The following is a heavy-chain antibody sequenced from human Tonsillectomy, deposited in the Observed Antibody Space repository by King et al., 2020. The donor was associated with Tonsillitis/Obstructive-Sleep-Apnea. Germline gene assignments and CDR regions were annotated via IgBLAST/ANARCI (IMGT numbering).Heavy chain of an antibody. V-gene: IGHV4-34*01. Sequence: VQLQQWGAGLLKPSETLSLTCAVYGGSFSGYYWSWIRQPPGKGLEWIGEINHSGNTNYNPSLKSRVTISVDTSKNQFSLKLSSVTAADTAVYYCALRVGGTGDYRFDPWGQGTLVTVSS. D-gene: IGHD4-17*01. CDR2: INHSGNT. J-gene: IGHJ5*02. CDR3: ALRVGGTGDYRFDP. CDR1: GGSFSGYY.